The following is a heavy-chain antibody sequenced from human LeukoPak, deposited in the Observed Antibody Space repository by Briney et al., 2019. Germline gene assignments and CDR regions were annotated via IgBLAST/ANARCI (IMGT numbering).Heavy chain of an antibody. CDR2: IYTSGST. V-gene: IGHV4-4*07. CDR1: GGSISSYY. Sequence: SVTLSLTCTVSGGSISSYYWSWIRQPAGKGLEWIGRIYTSGSTNYNPSLKSRVTMSVDTSKNQFSLKLSSVTAADTAVYYCARDQYYYDSSGYYYLESYYFDYWGQGTLVTVSS. J-gene: IGHJ4*02. CDR3: ARDQYYYDSSGYYYLESYYFDY. D-gene: IGHD3-22*01.